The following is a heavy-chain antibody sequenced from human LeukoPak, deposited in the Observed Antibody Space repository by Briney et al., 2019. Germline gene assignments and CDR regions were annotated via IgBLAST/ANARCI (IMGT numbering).Heavy chain of an antibody. J-gene: IGHJ4*02. D-gene: IGHD3-22*01. V-gene: IGHV3-23*01. CDR2: ISGSGGST. CDR3: AKGRSDSSGYPNWYFDY. CDR1: GFTVSSNY. Sequence: PGGSLRLSCAASGFTVSSNYMSWVRQAPGKGLEWVSAISGSGGSTYYADSVKGRFTISRDNSKNTLYLQMNSLRAEDTAVYYCAKGRSDSSGYPNWYFDYWGQGTLVTVSS.